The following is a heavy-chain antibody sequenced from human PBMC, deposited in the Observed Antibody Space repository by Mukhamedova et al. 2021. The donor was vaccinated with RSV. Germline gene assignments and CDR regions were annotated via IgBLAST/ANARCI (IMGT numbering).Heavy chain of an antibody. CDR2: IYHSGKT. CDR3: ARDKDYYDSGDYYINV. D-gene: IGHD3-22*01. J-gene: IGHJ6*03. Sequence: PGKGLEWIGYIYHSGKTYYNPSLKSRVTISVDTSKNQFSLNLSSVTAADTAVYYCARDKDYYDSGDYYINVWGKGTTVTGSS. V-gene: IGHV4-31*02.